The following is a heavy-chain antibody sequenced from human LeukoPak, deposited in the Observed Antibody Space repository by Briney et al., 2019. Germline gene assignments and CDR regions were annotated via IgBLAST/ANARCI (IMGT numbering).Heavy chain of an antibody. CDR3: ARTGGSFNLYYYYGMDV. CDR2: ISYDGSNK. CDR1: GFTFSSYA. V-gene: IGHV3-30*04. D-gene: IGHD1-26*01. J-gene: IGHJ6*02. Sequence: GRSLRLSCAASGFTFSSYAVHWVRQAPGKGLEWVAVISYDGSNKYYADSVKGRFTISRDNSKNTLYLQMNSLRAEDTAVYYCARTGGSFNLYYYYGMDVWGQGTTVTVSS.